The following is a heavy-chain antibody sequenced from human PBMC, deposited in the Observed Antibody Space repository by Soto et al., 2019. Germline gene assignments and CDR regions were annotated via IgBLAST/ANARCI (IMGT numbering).Heavy chain of an antibody. CDR2: IIPIFGTA. Sequence: SVKVSCKASGGTFSSYAITWVRQAPGQGLEWMGGIIPIFGTANYAQKFQARVTITADESTSTAYMELSSLRSEDTAVYYCARDCFSCSGYYPYWFYFWGQGTLVPVSS. CDR1: GGTFSSYA. J-gene: IGHJ5*01. V-gene: IGHV1-69*13. CDR3: ARDCFSCSGYYPYWFYF. D-gene: IGHD3-22*01.